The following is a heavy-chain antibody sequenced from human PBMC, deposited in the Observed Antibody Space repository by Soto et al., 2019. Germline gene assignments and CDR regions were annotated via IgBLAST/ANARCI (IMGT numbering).Heavy chain of an antibody. J-gene: IGHJ6*02. CDR3: GKDTRGVASGGGMGV. Sequence: EVQVVESGGGLVQPGRSLRLSCVASGFDFGEYAMHWVRQAPGKGLEWVSGISWNSGSRGYGDSVQGRFTISRDNAKNSLYLEMNSLRPEDTALYYCGKDTRGVASGGGMGVWGQGTTVSVSS. CDR1: GFDFGEYA. V-gene: IGHV3-9*01. D-gene: IGHD3-10*01. CDR2: ISWNSGSR.